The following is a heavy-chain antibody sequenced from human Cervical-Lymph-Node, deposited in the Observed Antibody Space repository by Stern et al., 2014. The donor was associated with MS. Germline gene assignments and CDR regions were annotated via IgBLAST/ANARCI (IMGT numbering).Heavy chain of an antibody. CDR2: IDSDGSTT. CDR1: GFSFSSYW. D-gene: IGHD5-24*01. Sequence: EVQLVESGGGLVQPGGSLRLSCAASGFSFSSYWMHWVRQAPGKGLVWVSRIDSDGSTTGYADSLKALFTISRDNAKNTLYLQMNSLRAEDTAVYYCATLGWADYWGQGTLVTVSS. CDR3: ATLGWADY. V-gene: IGHV3-74*02. J-gene: IGHJ4*02.